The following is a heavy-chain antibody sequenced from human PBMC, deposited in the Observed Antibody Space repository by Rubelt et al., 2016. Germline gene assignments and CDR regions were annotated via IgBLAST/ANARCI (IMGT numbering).Heavy chain of an antibody. Sequence: EVQLVESGGGLVQPGGSLRLSCAASGFSFSSYAMSWVRQAPGKGLEWVSGISGGGSNTYHAESVKGRFTISRASSKNTLYLQRNSLRAEDTAVYDCANGALGATKGRYYFDYWGQGTLVTVSS. CDR3: ANGALGATKGRYYFDY. V-gene: IGHV3-23*04. D-gene: IGHD1-26*01. J-gene: IGHJ4*02. CDR1: GFSFSSYA. CDR2: ISGGGSNT.